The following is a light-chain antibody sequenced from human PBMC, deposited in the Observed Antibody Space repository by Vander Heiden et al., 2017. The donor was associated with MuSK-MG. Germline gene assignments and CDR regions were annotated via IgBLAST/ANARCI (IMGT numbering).Light chain of an antibody. Sequence: QSALTQPASVSGSPGQSITISCTGTSSDVGRYDLVSWYQQHPGKAPKVMIYEDTKRPSGVSGRFSGSKSGNTASLTISGLQAEDEADYYCCSYAGHNTRYVFGTGTKV. CDR2: EDT. CDR1: SSDVGRYDL. CDR3: CSYAGHNTRYV. J-gene: IGLJ1*01. V-gene: IGLV2-23*01.